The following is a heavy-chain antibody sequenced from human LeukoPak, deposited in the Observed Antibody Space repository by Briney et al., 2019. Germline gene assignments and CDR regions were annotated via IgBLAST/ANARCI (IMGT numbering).Heavy chain of an antibody. V-gene: IGHV1-69*01. D-gene: IGHD3-3*01. CDR2: IIPSFGTA. CDR3: AREAGRFWNPTFDY. CDR1: GGTFSSYA. J-gene: IGHJ4*02. Sequence: SVKVSCKASGGTFSSYAISWVRQAPGQGREWMGGIIPSFGTANYAQKFQGRVTITADETTTTAYMELSSLRSEDTAVYYCAREAGRFWNPTFDYWGQGTLVTVSS.